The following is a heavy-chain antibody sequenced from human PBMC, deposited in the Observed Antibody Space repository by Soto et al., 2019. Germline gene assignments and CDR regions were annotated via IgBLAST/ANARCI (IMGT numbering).Heavy chain of an antibody. CDR2: TYYRSKWFH. D-gene: IGHD3-10*01. CDR1: GDSVSSDITS. V-gene: IGHV6-1*01. J-gene: IGHJ3*01. Sequence: SQTLSLTCAISGDSVSSDITSWNWIRQSPSRGLEWLGRTYYRSKWFHDYAASVKSRITINPDTSKNQFSLELNSMTPEDTAVYYCARGNALDVWGQGTTVTVSS. CDR3: ARGNALDV.